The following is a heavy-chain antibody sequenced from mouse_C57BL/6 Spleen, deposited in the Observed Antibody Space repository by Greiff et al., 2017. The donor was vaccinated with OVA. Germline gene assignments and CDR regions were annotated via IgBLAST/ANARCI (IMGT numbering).Heavy chain of an antibody. CDR2: IYPGNSDT. D-gene: IGHD2-12*01. CDR1: GYTFTSYW. J-gene: IGHJ4*01. V-gene: IGHV1-5*01. CDR3: TGNLLRQNAMDY. Sequence: EVQLQQSGTVLARPGASVKMSCKTSGYTFTSYWMHWVKQRPGQGLEWIGAIYPGNSDTSYNQKFKGKAKLTAVTSASTAYMELSSLTNEDSAVYYCTGNLLRQNAMDYWGQGTSVTVSS.